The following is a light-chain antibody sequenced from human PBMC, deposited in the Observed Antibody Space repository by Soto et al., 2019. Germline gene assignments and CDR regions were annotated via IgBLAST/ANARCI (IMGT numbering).Light chain of an antibody. J-gene: IGKJ1*01. V-gene: IGKV3-15*01. Sequence: EIVMTQSPATLSVSPGERATLSCRASQSVSSNLAWYQQKPGQAPRLLIYGASTRAAGVPVRFSGSGSETEFTLTIRSLQSEDVALYCCHQYNNLPWTFGQGTNVDIK. CDR3: HQYNNLPWT. CDR1: QSVSSN. CDR2: GAS.